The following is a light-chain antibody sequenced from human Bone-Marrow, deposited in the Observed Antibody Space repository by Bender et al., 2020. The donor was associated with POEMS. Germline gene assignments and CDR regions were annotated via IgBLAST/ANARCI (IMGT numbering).Light chain of an antibody. CDR1: TSNVGRDF. CDR2: TDD. Sequence: QSVLTQPPSASGTPGQRVTISCSGGTSNVGRDFVNWYQQVPGTAPKLLIHTDDRRPSWTPDRFSGSKSGTSASLAITGLQSDDEAIYFCGAWDASLNGWVFGGGTKLTVL. J-gene: IGLJ3*02. CDR3: GAWDASLNGWV. V-gene: IGLV1-44*01.